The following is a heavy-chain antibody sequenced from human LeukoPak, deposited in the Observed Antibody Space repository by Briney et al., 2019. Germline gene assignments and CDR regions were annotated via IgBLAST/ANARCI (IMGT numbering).Heavy chain of an antibody. J-gene: IGHJ4*02. Sequence: GGSPRLSCAASGFTFSSYAMSWVRQAPGKGLEWVSAISGSGGSTYYADSVKGRFTISRDNSKNTLYLQMNSLRAEDTALYYCAKLSPYGSGSYYNWWGQGTLVTVSS. CDR2: ISGSGGST. V-gene: IGHV3-23*01. D-gene: IGHD3-10*01. CDR3: AKLSPYGSGSYYNW. CDR1: GFTFSSYA.